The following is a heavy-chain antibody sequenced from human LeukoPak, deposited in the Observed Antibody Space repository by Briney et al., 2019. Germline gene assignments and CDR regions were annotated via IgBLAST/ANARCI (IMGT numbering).Heavy chain of an antibody. J-gene: IGHJ5*02. D-gene: IGHD3-16*01. CDR2: INPNSGGT. V-gene: IGHV1-2*02. Sequence: ASVKVSCKTSGYSFTDYYMHWVRQAPGQGLEWMGWINPNSGGTSSAQKFQGRVIMTRDTSITTVYMEVNWLTSDDTAMYYCARADRLHGGPYLIGPWGQRTLVTVSS. CDR1: GYSFTDYY. CDR3: ARADRLHGGPYLIGP.